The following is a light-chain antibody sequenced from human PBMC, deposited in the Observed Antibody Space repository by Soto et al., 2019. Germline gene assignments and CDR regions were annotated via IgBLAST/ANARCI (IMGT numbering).Light chain of an antibody. CDR1: QSVRSN. J-gene: IGKJ4*01. Sequence: EIVMTQSPATLSVSPGDRVTLSCRASQSVRSNSAWYQQKPGQVPRLLIYGASRRANGIPARFSGSGYETEFTLTISSLQSEDFAVYYCQQYNSWPLTVGGGTKVEIK. CDR2: GAS. V-gene: IGKV3-15*01. CDR3: QQYNSWPLT.